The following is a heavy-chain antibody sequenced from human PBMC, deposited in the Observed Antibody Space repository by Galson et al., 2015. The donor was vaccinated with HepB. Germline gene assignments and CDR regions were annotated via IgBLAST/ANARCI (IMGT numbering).Heavy chain of an antibody. Sequence: SVKVSCKASGGTFSSYAISWVRQAPGQGLEWMGGIIPIYGTANYAQKFQGRVTITADESTGTAYMEMSSLRSEDTAVYYCARDHHSSSQRRFYYGMDVWGQGTTVAVSS. V-gene: IGHV1-69*13. J-gene: IGHJ6*02. D-gene: IGHD6-13*01. CDR3: ARDHHSSSQRRFYYGMDV. CDR1: GGTFSSYA. CDR2: IIPIYGTA.